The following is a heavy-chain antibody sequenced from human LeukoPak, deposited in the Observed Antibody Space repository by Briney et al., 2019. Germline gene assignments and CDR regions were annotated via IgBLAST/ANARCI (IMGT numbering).Heavy chain of an antibody. CDR3: ARDLSVRGVIITYYMDV. Sequence: ASVKVSCKASGYTFTSYYMHWVRQAPGQGLEWMGIINPSGGSTSYAQKFQGRVTMTRDMSTSTVYTELSSLRSEDTAVYYCARDLSVRGVIITYYMDVWGKGTTVTVSS. CDR2: INPSGGST. V-gene: IGHV1-46*01. CDR1: GYTFTSYY. D-gene: IGHD3-10*01. J-gene: IGHJ6*03.